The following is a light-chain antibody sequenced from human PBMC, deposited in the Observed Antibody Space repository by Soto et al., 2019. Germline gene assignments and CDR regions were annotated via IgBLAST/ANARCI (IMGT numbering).Light chain of an antibody. Sequence: QSVLTQPASVSGSPGQSITISCTGTSSDLAIYNYVSWYQQQPGKAPKLMIYQVTNRPSGVSNRFSGSRSGHTAYLTISGLQAEDEADYYCSSYTDSSNYVFGTGTKLTVL. V-gene: IGLV2-14*01. J-gene: IGLJ1*01. CDR2: QVT. CDR3: SSYTDSSNYV. CDR1: SSDLAIYNY.